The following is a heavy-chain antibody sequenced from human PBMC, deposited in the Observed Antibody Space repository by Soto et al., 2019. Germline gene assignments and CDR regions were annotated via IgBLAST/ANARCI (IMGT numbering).Heavy chain of an antibody. CDR1: GYTFTSYD. J-gene: IGHJ6*02. V-gene: IGHV1-8*01. Sequence: QVQLVQSGAEVKKPGASVKVSCKASGYTFTSYDINWVRQATGQGLEWMGWMNPNSGNTGYAQKFQGRVTMTRNTSISTAYMELSSLRSEDPAVYYCARWPDGYYYYGMDVWGQGPTVTVSS. CDR2: MNPNSGNT. CDR3: ARWPDGYYYYGMDV.